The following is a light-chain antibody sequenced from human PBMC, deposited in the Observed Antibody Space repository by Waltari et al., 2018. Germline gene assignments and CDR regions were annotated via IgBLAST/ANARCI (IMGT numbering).Light chain of an antibody. CDR3: SSYTSSTILLV. J-gene: IGLJ1*01. CDR1: SSDVGPYKY. CDR2: DVS. V-gene: IGLV2-14*03. Sequence: QSALTQPASVSGSPGQSITISCIGTSSDVGPYKYVSWYQRHPGKAPKLLIYDVSHRPSGVSNRCSGAKSVNTASLTISGLQAEDGADYYCSSYTSSTILLVFGTGTKVTVL.